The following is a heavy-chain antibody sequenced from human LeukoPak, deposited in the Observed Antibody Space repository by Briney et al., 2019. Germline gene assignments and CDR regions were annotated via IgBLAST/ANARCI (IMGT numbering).Heavy chain of an antibody. CDR1: GGTFSIYA. CDR2: IIPILGIA. J-gene: IGHJ4*02. V-gene: IGHV1-69*04. D-gene: IGHD3-10*01. CDR3: AREYYYGSGSQMGFDY. Sequence: GSSVKVSFKASGGTFSIYAISWVRQAPGQGLEWMGRIIPILGIANYAQKFQGRVTITADKSTSTAYMELSSLRSEDTAVYYCAREYYYGSGSQMGFDYWGQGTLVTVSS.